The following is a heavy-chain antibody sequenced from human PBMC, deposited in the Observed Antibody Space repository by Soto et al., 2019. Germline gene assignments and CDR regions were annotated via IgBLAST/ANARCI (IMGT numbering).Heavy chain of an antibody. CDR1: GFTFSDYY. J-gene: IGHJ3*02. V-gene: IGHV3-11*06. CDR2: ISSSSSYT. Sequence: GGSLRLSCAASGFTFSDYYMSWIRQAPGKGLEWVSYISSSSSYTNYADSVKGRFTISRDNAKNSLYLQMNSLRAEDTAVYYCARDFVGPFGFLEWSDAFDIWGQGTMVTVSS. D-gene: IGHD3-3*01. CDR3: ARDFVGPFGFLEWSDAFDI.